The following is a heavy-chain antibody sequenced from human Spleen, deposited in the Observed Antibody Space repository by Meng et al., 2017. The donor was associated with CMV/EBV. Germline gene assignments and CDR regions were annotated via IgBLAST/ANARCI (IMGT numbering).Heavy chain of an antibody. CDR3: ARDQNSWYSQYFYGMDV. D-gene: IGHD6-13*01. Sequence: GSLRLSCTVSGYSVSSGYYWAWIRQPPGKGLEWIGSVYRDGSTYYNPSLKSRVIILVDESKNQFSLKLSSVTAADRAVYYCARDQNSWYSQYFYGMDVWGRGTTVTVSS. J-gene: IGHJ6*02. CDR2: VYRDGST. V-gene: IGHV4-38-2*02. CDR1: GYSVSSGYY.